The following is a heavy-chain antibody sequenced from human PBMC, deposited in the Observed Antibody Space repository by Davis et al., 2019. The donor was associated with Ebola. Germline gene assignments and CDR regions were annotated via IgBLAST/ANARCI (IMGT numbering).Heavy chain of an antibody. V-gene: IGHV5-51*01. D-gene: IGHD6-13*01. CDR2: IYPGDSDT. J-gene: IGHJ6*02. CDR3: ARAESYSSSWYPDVYYYYGMDV. CDR1: GYSFTGYW. Sequence: GESLKISCKGSGYSFTGYWIGWVRQMPGKGLEWMGIIYPGDSDTRYSPSFQGQVTISADKSISTAYLQWSSLKASDTAMYYCARAESYSSSWYPDVYYYYGMDVWGQGTTVTVSS.